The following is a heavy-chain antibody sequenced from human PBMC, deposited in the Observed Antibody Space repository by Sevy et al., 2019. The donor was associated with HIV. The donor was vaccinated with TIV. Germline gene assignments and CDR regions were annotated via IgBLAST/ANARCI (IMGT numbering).Heavy chain of an antibody. D-gene: IGHD1-26*01. V-gene: IGHV3-15*01. CDR2: IKSKTDGGTT. J-gene: IGHJ6*02. CDR1: GFTFSNAW. Sequence: GGYLRLSCAASGFTFSNAWMSWVRQAPGKGLEWVGRIKSKTDGGTTDYAAPVKGRFTISRDDSKNTLYLQMNSLKTEDTAVYYCTTDFVGATIYYYYGMDVWGQGTTVTVSS. CDR3: TTDFVGATIYYYYGMDV.